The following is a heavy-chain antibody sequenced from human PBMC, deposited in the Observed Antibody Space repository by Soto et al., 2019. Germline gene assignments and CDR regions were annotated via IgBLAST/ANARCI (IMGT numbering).Heavy chain of an antibody. CDR1: GFTFSNYG. D-gene: IGHD3-22*01. J-gene: IGHJ3*02. CDR2: IWYDGSNK. V-gene: IGHV3-33*01. Sequence: GGSLRLSCAASGFTFSNYGMHWVRQAPGKGLEWAAEIWYDGSNKNYADSVKGQFTISRDNSKNTLYLQMDSLRAEDTAVYYCARSGYYDSSGSSAFDIWGQGTMVTVSS. CDR3: ARSGYYDSSGSSAFDI.